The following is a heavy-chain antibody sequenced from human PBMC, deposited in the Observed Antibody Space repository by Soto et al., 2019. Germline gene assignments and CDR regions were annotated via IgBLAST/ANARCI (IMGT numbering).Heavy chain of an antibody. CDR3: AAILGMDV. J-gene: IGHJ6*02. CDR2: IKKDGSEK. CDR1: GFTFSNYW. Sequence: EVQLVESGGGLVQPGGSLRLSCAVSGFTFSNYWMSWVRQGPGKGLEWVANIKKDGSEKYYVDSVKGRFIISRDNGKKSLYLQMNDLRAEDTAVYYCAAILGMDVWGQGTTVTVSS. D-gene: IGHD3-3*02. V-gene: IGHV3-7*05.